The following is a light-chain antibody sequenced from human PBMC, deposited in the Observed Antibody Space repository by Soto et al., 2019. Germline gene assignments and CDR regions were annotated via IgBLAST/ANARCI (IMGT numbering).Light chain of an antibody. CDR2: DAS. CDR3: QQYNSYPIT. CDR1: QSISSW. J-gene: IGKJ5*01. V-gene: IGKV1-5*01. Sequence: DMRMTHSTSSLSAAVGDRVTIPCRASQSISSWLAWYQQKPGKAPKLLIYDASNLESGVPSRFSGSGSGTEFTLTISSLQPDDFATYYCQQYNSYPITFGQGTRLEI.